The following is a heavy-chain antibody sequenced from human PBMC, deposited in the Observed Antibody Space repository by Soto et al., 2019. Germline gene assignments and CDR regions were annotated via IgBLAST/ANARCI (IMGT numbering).Heavy chain of an antibody. CDR3: GRYCTNTKCRGGYYLDL. CDR2: IILALGTP. D-gene: IGHD2-8*01. V-gene: IGHV1-69*01. Sequence: QVLLVQSGAEMKQPGSSVSVSCRASGDSFNNYAFTWVRQAPGQGPEWLGGIILALGTPHYSQRFQGRLTITADESSSTVYMELGSLRLDDTAVYYCGRYCTNTKCRGGYYLDLWGQGTLLTVSS. CDR1: GDSFNNYA. J-gene: IGHJ5*02.